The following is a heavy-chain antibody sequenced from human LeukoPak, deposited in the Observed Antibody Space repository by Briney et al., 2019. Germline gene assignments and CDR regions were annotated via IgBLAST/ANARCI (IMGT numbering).Heavy chain of an antibody. CDR1: GGTFSSYA. V-gene: IGHV1-69*13. CDR2: IIPIFGTA. D-gene: IGHD3-9*01. Sequence: SVKVSCKASGGTFSSYAISWVRQAPGQGLEWMGGIIPIFGTANYAQKFQGRVTITADESTSTAYMELSSLRSEDTAVYYCAYSAFPSFDRWFDPWGQGTLVTVSS. J-gene: IGHJ5*02. CDR3: AYSAFPSFDRWFDP.